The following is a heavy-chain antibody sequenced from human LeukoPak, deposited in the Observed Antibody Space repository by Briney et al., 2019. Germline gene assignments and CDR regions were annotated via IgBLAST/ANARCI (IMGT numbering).Heavy chain of an antibody. D-gene: IGHD3-3*01. CDR2: INPNSGGT. Sequence: GASVKVSCKASGYTFTSYDINWVRQAPGQGLEWMGWINPNSGGTNYAQKFQGRVTMTRDTSISTAYMELSRLRSDDTAVYYCARDDDFWSGYSLDYWGQGTLVTVSS. J-gene: IGHJ4*02. CDR1: GYTFTSYD. V-gene: IGHV1-2*02. CDR3: ARDDDFWSGYSLDY.